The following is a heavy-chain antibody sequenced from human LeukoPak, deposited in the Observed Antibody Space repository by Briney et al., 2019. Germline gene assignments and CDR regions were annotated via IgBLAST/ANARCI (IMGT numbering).Heavy chain of an antibody. J-gene: IGHJ4*02. CDR1: GFTSSSYS. CDR3: ARGDTAMVTTFDY. Sequence: PGGSLRLSCAASGFTSSSYSMNWVRQAPGKGLEWVSSISSSSSYIYYADSVKGRFTISRDNAKNSLYLQMNSLRAEDTAVYYCARGDTAMVTTFDYWGQGTLVTVSS. CDR2: ISSSSSYI. V-gene: IGHV3-21*01. D-gene: IGHD5-18*01.